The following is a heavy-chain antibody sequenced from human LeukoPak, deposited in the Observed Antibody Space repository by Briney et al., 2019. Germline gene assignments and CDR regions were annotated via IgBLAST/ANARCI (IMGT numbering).Heavy chain of an antibody. CDR3: ARDYRRITMVVVSKRAGFFDL. V-gene: IGHV3-30*02. CDR1: GFIFSSYG. D-gene: IGHD3-22*01. CDR2: IRYDGSNK. Sequence: GGSLTLSCAASGFIFSSYGMHWVRQAPGKGLEWVAFIRYDGSNKYYADSVKGRFTISRDNSKNTLYLQMNSLRAEDTAVYYCARDYRRITMVVVSKRAGFFDLWGRGTLVTVSS. J-gene: IGHJ2*01.